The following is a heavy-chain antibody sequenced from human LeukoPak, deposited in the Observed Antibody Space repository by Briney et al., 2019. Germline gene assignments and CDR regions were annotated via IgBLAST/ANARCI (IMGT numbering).Heavy chain of an antibody. D-gene: IGHD2-2*01. CDR3: ARDYCSSTSCRLDY. CDR1: GYTFTSYG. CDR2: ISAYNGNT. J-gene: IGHJ4*02. Sequence: ASVKVSCKASGYTFTSYGISWVRQAPGQGLEWMGWISAYNGNTNYAQKLQGRVTMTTDTSTSTACMELRSLRSDDTAVYYCARDYCSSTSCRLDYWGQGTLVTVSS. V-gene: IGHV1-18*01.